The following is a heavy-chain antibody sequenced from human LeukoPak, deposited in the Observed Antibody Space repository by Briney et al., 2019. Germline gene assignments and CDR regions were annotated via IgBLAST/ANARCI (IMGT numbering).Heavy chain of an antibody. CDR2: IYWDDDK. CDR1: GFSLSTSGVG. CDR3: AHRRGYDFFYYFDY. J-gene: IGHJ4*02. Sequence: PTLVNPTQTLTLTCTFSGFSLSTSGVGVGWIRQPPGKALEWLALIYWDDDKRYSPSLKSRLTITKDSSKNQVVLTMTNMDPVDAATYYCAHRRGYDFFYYFDYWGQGTLVTVSS. V-gene: IGHV2-5*02. D-gene: IGHD5-12*01.